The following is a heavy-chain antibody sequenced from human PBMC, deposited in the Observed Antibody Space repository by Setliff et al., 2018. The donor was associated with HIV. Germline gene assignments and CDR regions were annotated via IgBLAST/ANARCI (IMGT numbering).Heavy chain of an antibody. CDR2: IKSKTDGGTT. CDR3: TTDWNSSSWYRYFDY. D-gene: IGHD6-13*01. J-gene: IGHJ4*02. CDR1: GFTFSNAW. V-gene: IGHV3-15*01. Sequence: PGGSLRLSCAASGFTFSNAWMSWVRQAPGKGLEWVGRIKSKTDGGTTDYAAPVKGRFTISRDYSKNTLYLQMNSLKTEDTAVYYCTTDWNSSSWYRYFDYWGQGTLVTVSS.